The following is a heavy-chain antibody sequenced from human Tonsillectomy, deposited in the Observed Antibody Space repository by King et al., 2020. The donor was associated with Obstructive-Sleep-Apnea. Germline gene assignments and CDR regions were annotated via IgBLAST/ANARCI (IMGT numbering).Heavy chain of an antibody. CDR3: AKSRRTRDGYNWWYFDY. V-gene: IGHV3-43*01. CDR1: GFTFSDYT. Sequence: VQLVESGGVVVQPGGSLGLSCAASGFTFSDYTMHWFRQAPGKGLEWVSYISWDGDSAHYADSVNGRFTNSRDKSKDSLYLQRNSLRAEDTALYYCAKSRRTRDGYNWWYFDYWGQGTLVTVSS. D-gene: IGHD5-24*01. CDR2: ISWDGDSA. J-gene: IGHJ4*02.